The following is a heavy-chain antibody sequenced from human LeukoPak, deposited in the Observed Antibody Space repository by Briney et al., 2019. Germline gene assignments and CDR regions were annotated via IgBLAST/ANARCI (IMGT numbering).Heavy chain of an antibody. CDR1: GSGYTLSELS. CDR3: VTVPRAEYYDNSGYYYFEH. V-gene: IGHV1-24*01. CDR2: YDPEVGDE. Sequence: ASVKVSCKVSGSGYTLSELSIHWVRQASGKGLEWMGGYDPEVGDEKYAQKFQGRLTMTEDVATDIADMELTSLRADDTAVYFCVTVPRAEYYDNSGYYYFEHWGQGISITVSS. J-gene: IGHJ4*02. D-gene: IGHD3-3*01.